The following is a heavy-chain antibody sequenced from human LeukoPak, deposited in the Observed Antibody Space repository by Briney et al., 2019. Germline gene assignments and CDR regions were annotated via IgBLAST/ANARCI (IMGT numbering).Heavy chain of an antibody. CDR3: ASAYYDFWSGYYWHTDY. CDR2: IIPIFGTA. V-gene: IGHV1-69*01. Sequence: SVKVSCKASGGTFSSYAISWVRQAPGQGLEWMGGIIPIFGTANYPQKFQGRVTITADESTSTAYMELSSLRSEDTAVYYCASAYYDFWSGYYWHTDYWGQGTLVTVSS. J-gene: IGHJ4*02. CDR1: GGTFSSYA. D-gene: IGHD3-3*01.